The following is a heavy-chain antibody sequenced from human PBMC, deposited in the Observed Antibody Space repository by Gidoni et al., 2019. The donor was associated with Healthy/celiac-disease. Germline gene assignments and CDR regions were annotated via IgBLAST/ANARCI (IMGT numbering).Heavy chain of an antibody. CDR2: IIPIFGTA. CDR1: GGTFSSYA. J-gene: IGHJ6*03. V-gene: IGHV1-69*06. D-gene: IGHD6-19*01. Sequence: QVQLVQSGAEVKKPGSSAKVSCKASGGTFSSYAISWVRQAPGQGLEWMGGIIPIFGTANYAQKFQGRVTIAADKSTSTAYMELSSLRSEDTAVYYCARGLSSGWYFPQDYYYYYMDVWGKGTTVTVSS. CDR3: ARGLSSGWYFPQDYYYYYMDV.